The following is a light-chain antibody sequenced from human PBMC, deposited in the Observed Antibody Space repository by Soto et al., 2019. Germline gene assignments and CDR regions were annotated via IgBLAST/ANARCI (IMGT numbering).Light chain of an antibody. CDR3: CSYAGSYSWV. CDR1: SSDVGAYNY. J-gene: IGLJ3*02. Sequence: QSVLTQSRSVSGSPGQSVTISCTGTSSDVGAYNYVSWYQHHPGKAPKVMIYDVSERPSGVPDRFSGSKSDNKASLTISGLQAEDEADYYCCSYAGSYSWVFGGGTKLTV. V-gene: IGLV2-11*01. CDR2: DVS.